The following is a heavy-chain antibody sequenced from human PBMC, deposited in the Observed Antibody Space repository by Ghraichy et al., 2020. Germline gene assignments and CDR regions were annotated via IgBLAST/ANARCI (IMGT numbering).Heavy chain of an antibody. D-gene: IGHD3-10*01. J-gene: IGHJ4*02. CDR3: ARDRGWVDY. V-gene: IGHV3-11*01. CDR2: ITYSGRII. Sequence: GSLRLSCAASGFTFSDYYMSWIRQAPGKGLEWVSYITYSGRIIYYADSVKGRFTISRDNAKNSLYLQMNSLRPDDTAVYYCARDRGWVDYWGQGTLVTVSS. CDR1: GFTFSDYY.